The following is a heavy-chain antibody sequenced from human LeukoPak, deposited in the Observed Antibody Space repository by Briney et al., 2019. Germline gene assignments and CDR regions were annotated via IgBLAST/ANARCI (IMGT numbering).Heavy chain of an antibody. Sequence: GGSLRLSCAASGFTFSDYYMSWIRQAPGKGLEWVSYISSSGSTIYYADSVKGRFTISRDNAKNSLYLQMNSLRAEDTAVYYCARDMTTVTPNPYYYYYMDAWGKGTTVTVSS. V-gene: IGHV3-11*04. CDR2: ISSSGSTI. CDR3: ARDMTTVTPNPYYYYYMDA. J-gene: IGHJ6*03. CDR1: GFTFSDYY. D-gene: IGHD4-17*01.